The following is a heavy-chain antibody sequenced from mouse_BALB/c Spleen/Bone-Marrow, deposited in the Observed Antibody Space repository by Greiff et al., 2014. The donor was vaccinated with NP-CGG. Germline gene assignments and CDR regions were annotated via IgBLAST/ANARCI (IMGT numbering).Heavy chain of an antibody. J-gene: IGHJ4*01. Sequence: VQLVESGAELVKPGASVKLSCKTYGFTFSSSHISWLKQKPGQSLEWIAWIYAGTGSTSYNQKFTGKAQLTVDTSSSTAYMQFSSLTPEDSATYYCARQFWDPYYAMDYWGQGTSVTVSS. D-gene: IGHD4-1*01. CDR2: IYAGTGST. V-gene: IGHV1-84*01. CDR3: ARQFWDPYYAMDY. CDR1: GFTFSSSH.